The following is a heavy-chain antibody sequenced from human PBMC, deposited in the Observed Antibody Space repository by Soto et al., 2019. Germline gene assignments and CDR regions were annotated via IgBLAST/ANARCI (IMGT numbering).Heavy chain of an antibody. CDR1: GYTFTCYY. CDR3: ARDSQPFGSGSYYNHFDY. V-gene: IGHV1-46*03. J-gene: IGHJ4*02. CDR2: INPSGGSA. Sequence: GASVKVSCKPSGYTFTCYYMHWVRQAPGQGLEWMGIINPSGGSASYPQKFQGRVTMTRDTSTSTVSMELSSLRSEDTAVYYCARDSQPFGSGSYYNHFDYWGQETLVTVSS. D-gene: IGHD3-10*01.